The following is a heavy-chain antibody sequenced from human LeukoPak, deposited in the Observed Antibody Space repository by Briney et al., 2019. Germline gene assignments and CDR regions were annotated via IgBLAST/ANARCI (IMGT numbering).Heavy chain of an antibody. V-gene: IGHV4-59*11. CDR1: GGSISSHY. CDR3: ARGGNYYYYSSGYYHKYNWFDP. CDR2: IYYSGST. J-gene: IGHJ5*02. D-gene: IGHD3-22*01. Sequence: SETLSLTCTVSGGSISSHYWSWIRQPPGKGLEWIGYIYYSGSTNYNPSLKSRVTISVDTSKNQFSLKLSSVTAADTAVYYCARGGNYYYYSSGYYHKYNWFDPWGQGTLVTVSS.